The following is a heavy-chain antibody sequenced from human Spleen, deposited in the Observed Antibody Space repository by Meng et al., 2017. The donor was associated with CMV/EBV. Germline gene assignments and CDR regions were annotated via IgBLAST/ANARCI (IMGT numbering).Heavy chain of an antibody. CDR3: ARDPHYYDSSGNRGAFDI. D-gene: IGHD3-22*01. CDR2: ISAYNGNT. J-gene: IGHJ3*02. CDR1: TFTSYG. V-gene: IGHV1-18*01. Sequence: TFTSYGISWVRQAPGQGLEWMGWISAYNGNTNYAQKLQGRVTMTTDTSTSTAYMELRSLRSDDTAVYYCARDPHYYDSSGNRGAFDIWGQGTMVTVSS.